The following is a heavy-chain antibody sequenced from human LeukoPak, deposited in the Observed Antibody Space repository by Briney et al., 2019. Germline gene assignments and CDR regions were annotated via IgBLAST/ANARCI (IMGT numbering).Heavy chain of an antibody. J-gene: IGHJ4*02. Sequence: SETLSLTCAVYGGSFSSYYWGWIRQPPGKGLEWIGSIYYSGSTYYNPSLKSRVTISVDTSKNQFSLKLSSVTAADTAVYYCARHVWVVAAQDFDYWGQGTLVTVSS. CDR1: GGSFSSYY. CDR2: IYYSGST. CDR3: ARHVWVVAAQDFDY. V-gene: IGHV4-39*01. D-gene: IGHD2-15*01.